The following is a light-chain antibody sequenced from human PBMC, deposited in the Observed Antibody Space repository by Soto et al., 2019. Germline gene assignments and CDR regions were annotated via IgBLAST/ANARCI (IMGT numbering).Light chain of an antibody. Sequence: EILMTQSPATLSVSPGDSATLSCRASRSVDTDLAWYQQKPGQAPRLLVFATSARATRVPDRFRGSRSGTDFTLTISSLQPEDAATYYCHQYYNRPPWTFGQGTKVEI. J-gene: IGKJ1*01. CDR3: HQYYNRPPWT. CDR2: ATS. V-gene: IGKV3-15*01. CDR1: RSVDTD.